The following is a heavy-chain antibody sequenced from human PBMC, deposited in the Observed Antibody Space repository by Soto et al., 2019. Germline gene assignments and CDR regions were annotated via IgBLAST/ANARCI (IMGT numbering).Heavy chain of an antibody. J-gene: IGHJ6*02. D-gene: IGHD3-10*01. V-gene: IGHV1-69*06. CDR3: ASRIYYGSGSYFPPYYYYYGMDV. CDR2: IIPIFGTA. CDR1: GGTFSSYA. Sequence: SVKGSCKASGGTFSSYAISWLRQAPGQGLEWMGGIIPIFGTANYAQKFQGRVTITADKSTSTAYMELSSLRSEDTAVYYCASRIYYGSGSYFPPYYYYYGMDVWGQGTTVTSP.